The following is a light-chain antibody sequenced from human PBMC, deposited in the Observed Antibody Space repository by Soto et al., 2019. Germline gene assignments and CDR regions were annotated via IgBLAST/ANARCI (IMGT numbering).Light chain of an antibody. CDR3: KQYGSSQWT. J-gene: IGKJ1*01. CDR2: GES. V-gene: IGKV3-20*01. CDR1: QSVSSTY. Sequence: EIVLTQSPGTLSLSPGERATLSWRASQSVSSTYLAWYQQKPGQAPRLLIYGESSRATGIPDRFSGSGSGKELTLTISTLEPEDFAVYYCKQYGSSQWTFGQGTKV.